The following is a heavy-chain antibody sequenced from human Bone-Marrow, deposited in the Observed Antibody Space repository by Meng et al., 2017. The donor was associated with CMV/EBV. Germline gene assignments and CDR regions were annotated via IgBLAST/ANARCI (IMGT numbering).Heavy chain of an antibody. CDR3: ARDDDQLPYQTPDYGMDV. Sequence: ASVKVSCKASNYTFTNFGISWVRQAPGQGLEWMGWINPNSGGTNYAQKFQGRVTMTRDTSISTAYMELSRLRSDDTAVYYCARDDDQLPYQTPDYGMDVWGQGTTVTVSS. D-gene: IGHD2-2*02. V-gene: IGHV1-2*02. CDR2: INPNSGGT. J-gene: IGHJ6*02. CDR1: NYTFTNFG.